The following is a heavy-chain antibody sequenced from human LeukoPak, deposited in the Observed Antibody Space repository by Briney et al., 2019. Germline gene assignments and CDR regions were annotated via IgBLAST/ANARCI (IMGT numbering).Heavy chain of an antibody. Sequence: GESLKISCKASGYSFTTYWIGWVRQMPGKGLEWMGIIFLGDSDTRYSPSFQGQVTISDDKSISTAYLQWSSLEASDTAIYYCARGFGYAGNYFDYWGQGTLVTVSS. CDR3: ARGFGYAGNYFDY. V-gene: IGHV5-51*01. J-gene: IGHJ4*02. CDR1: GYSFTTYW. D-gene: IGHD5-18*01. CDR2: IFLGDSDT.